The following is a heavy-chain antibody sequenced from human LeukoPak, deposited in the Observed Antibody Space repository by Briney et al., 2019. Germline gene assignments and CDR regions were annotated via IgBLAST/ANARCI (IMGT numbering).Heavy chain of an antibody. CDR3: ARAGAVAGTYDAFDI. J-gene: IGHJ3*02. CDR2: IIPILGIA. Sequence: SVKVSCKASGGTFSSYAISWVRQAPGQGLEWMGRIIPILGIANYAQKFQGRVTITADKSTSTAYMELSSLRSEDTAVYYCARAGAVAGTYDAFDIWGQGTMVSVSS. CDR1: GGTFSSYA. V-gene: IGHV1-69*04. D-gene: IGHD6-19*01.